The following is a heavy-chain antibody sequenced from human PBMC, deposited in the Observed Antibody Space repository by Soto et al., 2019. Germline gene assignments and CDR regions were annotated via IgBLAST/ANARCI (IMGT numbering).Heavy chain of an antibody. CDR1: GFTFSSYA. Sequence: QVQLVESGGGVVQPGRSLRLSCAASGFTFSSYAMHWVRQAPGKGLEWVAVISYDGSNKYYADSVKGRFTISRDNSKNTLYLQMNSLRAEDTAVYYCARGWERGWFDPWGQGTLVTVSS. V-gene: IGHV3-30-3*01. J-gene: IGHJ5*02. CDR3: ARGWERGWFDP. CDR2: ISYDGSNK. D-gene: IGHD1-26*01.